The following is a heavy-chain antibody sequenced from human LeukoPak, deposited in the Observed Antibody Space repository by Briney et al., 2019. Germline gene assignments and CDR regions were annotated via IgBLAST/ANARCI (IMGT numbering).Heavy chain of an antibody. CDR1: GYTFTGYY. D-gene: IGHD1-26*01. J-gene: IGHJ5*02. CDR3: ARGELVGLGAISAGWLDP. Sequence: ASAKVSCKASGYTFTGYYMHWVRQAPGQGLEWMGRINPNSGGTNYAQKFQGRVTMTRDTSISTAYMELSRLRSDDTTVYYCARGELVGLGAISAGWLDPWGQGTLVTVSS. CDR2: INPNSGGT. V-gene: IGHV1-2*06.